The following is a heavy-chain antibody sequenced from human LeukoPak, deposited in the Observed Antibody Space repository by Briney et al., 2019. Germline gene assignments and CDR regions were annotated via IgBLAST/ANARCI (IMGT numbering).Heavy chain of an antibody. D-gene: IGHD6-19*01. V-gene: IGHV1-69-2*01. CDR2: IDPKDGAT. Sequence: GATVKISCKTSGYAFSDYYIHWVHQAPGKGLQWMGRIDPKDGATSFAGNFQGRVTMTADTSTDTAYMELSNLKFEDTAIYYCASAVGGAFDYWGQGTLVTVS. CDR1: GYAFSDYY. CDR3: ASAVGGAFDY. J-gene: IGHJ4*02.